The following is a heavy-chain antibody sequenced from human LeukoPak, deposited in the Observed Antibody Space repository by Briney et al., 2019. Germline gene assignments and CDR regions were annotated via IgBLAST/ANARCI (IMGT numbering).Heavy chain of an antibody. Sequence: GESLKISCKGSGYSFTNYWIGWVRQMPGKGLEWMGIIYPGDSDTRYSPSFQGQVTISADKSTSTAYLRWSSLRASDTAMYYCARHNRGSGGATLSWYDPWGQGTLVTVSS. CDR3: ARHNRGSGGATLSWYDP. J-gene: IGHJ5*02. D-gene: IGHD1-26*01. CDR1: GYSFTNYW. V-gene: IGHV5-51*01. CDR2: IYPGDSDT.